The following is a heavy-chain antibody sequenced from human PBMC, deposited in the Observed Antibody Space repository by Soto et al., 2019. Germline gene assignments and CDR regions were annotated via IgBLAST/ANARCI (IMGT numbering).Heavy chain of an antibody. V-gene: IGHV4-34*01. J-gene: IGHJ5*02. D-gene: IGHD3-10*01. CDR3: ARASIRGVIRSLYNWFDP. CDR1: GGSFSGYY. Sequence: SETLSLTCAVYGGSFSGYYWSWIHQPPGKGLEWIGEINHSGSTNYNPSLKSRVTISVDTSKNQFSLKLSSVTAADTAVYYCARASIRGVIRSLYNWFDPWGQGTLVTVSS. CDR2: INHSGST.